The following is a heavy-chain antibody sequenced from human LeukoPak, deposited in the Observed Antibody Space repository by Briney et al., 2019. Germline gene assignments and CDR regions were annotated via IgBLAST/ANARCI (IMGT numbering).Heavy chain of an antibody. Sequence: PGGSLRLSCAASGFTFSRCWMHWVRQAPGKGLVWVSRINSDESSTSYADSVKGRLTISRDNAKHTLYLQMNSLRAEATAVYYCASVRGTYQFDAFDISGQGTMVTVSS. J-gene: IGHJ3*02. V-gene: IGHV3-74*01. CDR3: ASVRGTYQFDAFDI. D-gene: IGHD1-26*01. CDR1: GFTFSRCW. CDR2: INSDESST.